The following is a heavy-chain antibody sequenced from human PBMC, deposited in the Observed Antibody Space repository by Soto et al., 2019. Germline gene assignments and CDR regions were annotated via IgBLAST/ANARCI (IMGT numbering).Heavy chain of an antibody. CDR2: ISSSSGYI. V-gene: IGHV3-21*01. D-gene: IGHD6-13*01. J-gene: IGHJ6*02. CDR3: ARVRSCSHGQGYGMDV. Sequence: PAGSLRLSCAASGFTFSTYSMNWVRQAPGKGLEWVSSISSSSGYIYYADSWKGRFTISRDDAKNSLSLQMNSLRAEHTAAYYCARVRSCSHGQGYGMDVWPQATTVTVSS. CDR1: GFTFSTYS.